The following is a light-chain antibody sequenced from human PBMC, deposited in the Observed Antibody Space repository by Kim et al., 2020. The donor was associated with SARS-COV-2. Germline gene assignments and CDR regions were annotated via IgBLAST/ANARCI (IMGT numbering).Light chain of an antibody. CDR3: QAWDGSTA. CDR2: QDK. Sequence: SYELTQPPSVSVSPGQTASITCSGDKLGNKYAAWYQQKPGQSPVLVIYQDKKRPSGIPERFSGSNSGNTATLTISGTQAMDEADYYCQAWDGSTAFGGGTQLTVL. V-gene: IGLV3-1*01. CDR1: KLGNKY. J-gene: IGLJ2*01.